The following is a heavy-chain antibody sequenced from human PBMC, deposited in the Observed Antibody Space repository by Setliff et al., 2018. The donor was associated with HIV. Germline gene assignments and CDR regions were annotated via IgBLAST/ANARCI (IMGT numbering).Heavy chain of an antibody. CDR1: GGSISSYY. D-gene: IGHD3-22*01. Sequence: SETLSLTCTVSGGSISSYYWSWIRQPPGKGLEWIGYINTSGTTNYNPSLKSRVTISVDTSKNQFSLKLSSVTAADTAVYFCARQTYYYDNSGHNWFDPWGQGTLVTVSS. CDR3: ARQTYYYDNSGHNWFDP. V-gene: IGHV4-4*09. J-gene: IGHJ5*02. CDR2: INTSGTT.